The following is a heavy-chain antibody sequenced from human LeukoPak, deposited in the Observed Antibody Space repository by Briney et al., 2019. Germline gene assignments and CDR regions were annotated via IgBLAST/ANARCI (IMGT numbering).Heavy chain of an antibody. CDR3: ARHPYQLLWLSWFDP. V-gene: IGHV4-39*01. CDR1: GGSSSSSRYY. CDR2: IYYSGTT. J-gene: IGHJ5*02. D-gene: IGHD2-2*01. Sequence: PSETLSLTCTVSGGSSSSSRYYWGWIRQPPGKGLEWIGSIYYSGTTYYNPSLKSRVTISVDTSKNQFSLKLSSVTAADTAVYYCARHPYQLLWLSWFDPWGQGTLVTVSS.